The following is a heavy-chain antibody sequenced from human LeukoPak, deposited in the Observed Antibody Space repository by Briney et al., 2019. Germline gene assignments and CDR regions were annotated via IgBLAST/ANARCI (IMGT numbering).Heavy chain of an antibody. Sequence: SETLSLTYTVSGGSMSTYYWTWIRQPPGKGLEWIGFIYYTGSTNYNPSLKSRVTISVDTSKNQFSLKLSSVTAADTAVYYCAGMRITTPTVRTLDYWGQGTLVTVSS. CDR2: IYYTGST. CDR3: AGMRITTPTVRTLDY. D-gene: IGHD1-14*01. J-gene: IGHJ4*02. CDR1: GGSMSTYY. V-gene: IGHV4-59*01.